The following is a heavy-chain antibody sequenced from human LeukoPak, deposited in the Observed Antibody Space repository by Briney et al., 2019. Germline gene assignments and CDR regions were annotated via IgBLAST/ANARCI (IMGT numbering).Heavy chain of an antibody. V-gene: IGHV3-21*01. CDR1: GFTFSSYS. Sequence: GGSLRLSCAASGFTFSSYSMNWVRQAPGKGLEWVSSISSSSSYIYYADSVKGRFTISRDNAKNSLYLQMNSLRAEDTAVYYCARGVATTQNDAFDIWGQGTMVTVSS. CDR3: ARGVATTQNDAFDI. CDR2: ISSSSSYI. D-gene: IGHD5-12*01. J-gene: IGHJ3*02.